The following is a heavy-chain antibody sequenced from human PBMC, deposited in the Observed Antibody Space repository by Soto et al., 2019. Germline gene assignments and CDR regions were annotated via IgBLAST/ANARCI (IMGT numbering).Heavy chain of an antibody. CDR3: ARLLLEYCGGDCYSDY. CDR1: GGSISRGGYY. D-gene: IGHD2-21*02. Sequence: SEILSLTCTVSGGSISRGGYYWSWIRQHPGKGLEWIGYIYYSGSTYYNPSLKSRVTISVDTSKNQFSLKLSSVTAADTAVYYCARLLLEYCGGDCYSDYWGQGTLVTVSS. V-gene: IGHV4-31*03. J-gene: IGHJ4*02. CDR2: IYYSGST.